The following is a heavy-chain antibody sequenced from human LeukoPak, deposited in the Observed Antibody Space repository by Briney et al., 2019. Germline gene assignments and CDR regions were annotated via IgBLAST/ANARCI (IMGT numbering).Heavy chain of an antibody. CDR2: IKSKTDGGTT. Sequence: GGSLRLSCAASGFTFSGAPMHWVRQAPGKGLEWVGRIKSKTDGGTTDYAAPVKGRFTISRDDSKNTLYLQMNSLKTEDTAVYYCTTDQGRYCSSTSCYVFDYWGQGTLVTVSS. D-gene: IGHD2-2*01. CDR1: GFTFSGAP. V-gene: IGHV3-15*01. CDR3: TTDQGRYCSSTSCYVFDY. J-gene: IGHJ4*02.